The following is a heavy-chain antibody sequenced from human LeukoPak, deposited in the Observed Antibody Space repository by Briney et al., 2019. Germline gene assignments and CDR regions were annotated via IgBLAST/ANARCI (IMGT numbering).Heavy chain of an antibody. CDR3: ARQIVAQTGPSDY. D-gene: IGHD5-12*01. CDR2: IYPGDSDT. Sequence: GESLKISCKGSGYSFTSYWIGWVRQMPGKGLEWMGIIYPGDSDTRYSPSFQGQVTISADKSISTAYLQWGSLKASDTAMYYCARQIVAQTGPSDYWGQGTLVTVSS. V-gene: IGHV5-51*01. J-gene: IGHJ4*02. CDR1: GYSFTSYW.